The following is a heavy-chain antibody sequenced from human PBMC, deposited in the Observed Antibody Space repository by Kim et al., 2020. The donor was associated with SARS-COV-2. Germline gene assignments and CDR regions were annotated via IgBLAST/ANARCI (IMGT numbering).Heavy chain of an antibody. V-gene: IGHV3-7*01. D-gene: IGHD3-10*01. J-gene: IGHJ6*02. CDR3: ARATVSGSYYNGLCMDV. CDR1: GFTFSSYW. Sequence: GGSLRLSCAASGFTFSSYWMSWVRQAPGKGLEWVANIKQDGSEKYYVDSVKGRFTISRDNAKNSLYLQMNSLRAEDTAVYYCARATVSGSYYNGLCMDVWGQGTTVTVSS. CDR2: IKQDGSEK.